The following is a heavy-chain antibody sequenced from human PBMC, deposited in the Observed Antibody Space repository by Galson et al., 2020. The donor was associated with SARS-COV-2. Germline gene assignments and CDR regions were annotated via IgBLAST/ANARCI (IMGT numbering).Heavy chain of an antibody. CDR2: IKQDGSEK. Sequence: GESLKISCAASGFTFSSYWMSWVRQAPGKGLEWVANIKQDGSEKYYVDSVKGRFTISRDNAKNSLYLQMNSLRAEDTAVYYCARGRDFWSGYYEGRGSFDYWGQGTLVTVSS. J-gene: IGHJ4*02. CDR1: GFTFSSYW. D-gene: IGHD3-3*01. V-gene: IGHV3-7*01. CDR3: ARGRDFWSGYYEGRGSFDY.